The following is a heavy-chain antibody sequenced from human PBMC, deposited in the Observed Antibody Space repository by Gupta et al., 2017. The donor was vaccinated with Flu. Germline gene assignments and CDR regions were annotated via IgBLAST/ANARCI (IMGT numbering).Heavy chain of an antibody. V-gene: IGHV3-21*01. CDR2: ISGSSSYI. D-gene: IGHD2-15*01. CDR3: ARVYCSGGSCYCHDY. Sequence: SMNWARQAPGRGLEWVSSISGSSSYIYYADSVKGRFTISRDNAKNSLYLQMNSLRAEDTAVYYCARVYCSGGSCYCHDYWGQGTLVTVSS. J-gene: IGHJ4*02. CDR1: S.